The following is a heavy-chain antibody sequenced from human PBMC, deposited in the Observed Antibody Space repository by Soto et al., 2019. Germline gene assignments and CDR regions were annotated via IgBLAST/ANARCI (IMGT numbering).Heavy chain of an antibody. Sequence: GGSLRLSCAASGVTVSSYSMNWVRQAPGKGLEWVSYICSSSSTIYYADSVKGRFTISRDNAKNSLYLQMNSLRDEDTAVYYCARDLYCSGGSCYPSDWFDPWGQGTLVTVSS. D-gene: IGHD2-15*01. CDR2: ICSSSSTI. CDR3: ARDLYCSGGSCYPSDWFDP. V-gene: IGHV3-48*02. J-gene: IGHJ5*02. CDR1: GVTVSSYS.